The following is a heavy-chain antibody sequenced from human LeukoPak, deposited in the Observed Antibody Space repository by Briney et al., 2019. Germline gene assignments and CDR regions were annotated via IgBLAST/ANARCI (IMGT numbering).Heavy chain of an antibody. CDR3: ARETERDSSGYYYPYYFDY. CDR2: IFTSGST. V-gene: IGHV4-4*07. D-gene: IGHD3-22*01. CDR1: GGSISSYY. Sequence: PSETLSLTCTVSGGSISSYYWSWIRQPAGKGLEWIGRIFTSGSTNYNPSLKSRVTMSVDTSKNQFSLKLSSVTAADTAVYYCARETERDSSGYYYPYYFDYWGQGTLVTVSS. J-gene: IGHJ4*02.